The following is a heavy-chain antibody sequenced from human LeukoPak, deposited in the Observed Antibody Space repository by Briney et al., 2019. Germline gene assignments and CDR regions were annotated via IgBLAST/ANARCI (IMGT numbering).Heavy chain of an antibody. CDR2: VYYSGTT. V-gene: IGHV4-59*01. CDR3: AKSLYYYDGSGYS. J-gene: IGHJ4*02. CDR1: GGSISSYY. D-gene: IGHD3-22*01. Sequence: SETLSLTCTVSGGSISSYYWNWIRQPPGKGLERIGYVYYSGTTNYNPSLKSRVTISVDTSKNQFSLNLTSVTAADTAVYYCAKSLYYYDGSGYSWGQGILVTVSS.